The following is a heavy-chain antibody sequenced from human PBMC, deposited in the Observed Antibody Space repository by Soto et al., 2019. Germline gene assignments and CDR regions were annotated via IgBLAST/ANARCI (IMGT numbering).Heavy chain of an antibody. CDR1: AFTFSSYN. V-gene: IGHV3-21*01. D-gene: IGHD2-21*01. J-gene: IGHJ6*02. Sequence: GGSLRLSCAASAFTFSSYNMNWVRQAPGKGLEWVSPISSSSSYIYYADAVKGRFTISRDNAKNSLYLQMNSLRAEDTAVYYCARDYFVYCGGECRLADYHGIDVCGQGTTVTVSS. CDR3: ARDYFVYCGGECRLADYHGIDV. CDR2: ISSSSSYI.